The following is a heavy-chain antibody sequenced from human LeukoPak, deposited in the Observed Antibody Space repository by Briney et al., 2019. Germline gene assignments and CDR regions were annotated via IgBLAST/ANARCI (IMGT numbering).Heavy chain of an antibody. D-gene: IGHD2-21*02. V-gene: IGHV4-61*01. Sequence: SETLSLTCTVSGGSVSSGSYYGSWIRQPPGKGLEWIGYFYYSGSTNYNSSLKSRVTISVDTSKNQFSLKLTSVTAADTAVYYCTRASLSGGDLDYWGQGTLVTVSS. J-gene: IGHJ4*02. CDR3: TRASLSGGDLDY. CDR2: FYYSGST. CDR1: GGSVSSGSYY.